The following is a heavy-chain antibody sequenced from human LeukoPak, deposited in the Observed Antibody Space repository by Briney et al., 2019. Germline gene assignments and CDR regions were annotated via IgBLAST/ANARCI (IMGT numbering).Heavy chain of an antibody. CDR2: ISSSSSYI. J-gene: IGHJ6*02. CDR1: GFTFSSYS. Sequence: GGSLRLSCAAPGFTFSSYSMNWVRQAPGKGLEWVSSISSSSSYIYYADSVKGRFTISRDNAKNSLYLQMNSLRAEDTAVYYCASSSGSYYTQPLEYYYGMDVWGQGTTVTVSS. CDR3: ASSSGSYYTQPLEYYYGMDV. V-gene: IGHV3-21*01. D-gene: IGHD3-10*01.